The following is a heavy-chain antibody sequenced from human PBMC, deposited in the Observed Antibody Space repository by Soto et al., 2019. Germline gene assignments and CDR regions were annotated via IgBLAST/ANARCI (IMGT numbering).Heavy chain of an antibody. CDR2: IKSKGDGGTT. CDR3: TTACGTTCYWSYYGMDV. V-gene: IGHV3-15*01. Sequence: PGGSLRLSCAASGFTFSSYAMHWVRQAPGKGLEWVGHIKSKGDGGTTDYAAPVKGRFIISRDDSKKTLYLQMDSLKTEDTAVYYCTTACGTTCYWSYYGMDVWGQGTTVTVSS. D-gene: IGHD2-2*01. CDR1: GFTFSSYA. J-gene: IGHJ6*02.